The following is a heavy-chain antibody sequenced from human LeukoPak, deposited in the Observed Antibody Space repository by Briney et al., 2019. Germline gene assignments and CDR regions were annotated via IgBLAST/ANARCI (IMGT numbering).Heavy chain of an antibody. J-gene: IGHJ4*02. CDR3: ATEGGRQQFLL. Sequence: GGSLRLSCAAPGFTFSSYEMNWVRQAPGKGPEWISYISSSGSTIYYADSVKGRFTLSRDNAKNSLYLQMNSLRAEDTAVYYCATEGGRQQFLLWGQGTLVTVSS. D-gene: IGHD5-24*01. V-gene: IGHV3-48*03. CDR2: ISSSGSTI. CDR1: GFTFSSYE.